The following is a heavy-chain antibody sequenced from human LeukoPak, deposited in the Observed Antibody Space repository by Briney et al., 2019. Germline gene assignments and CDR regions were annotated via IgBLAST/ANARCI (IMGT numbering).Heavy chain of an antibody. CDR2: IIHSGSA. CDR3: ARGKWFDP. Sequence: PSETLSPTCAVDGGSFSGYYWSWIRQPPGKGLEWMVVIIHSGSASDIPSLNSRGTLTVDTTKNQCSLKLSSVTAADTAVYCCARGKWFDPWGQGTLVTVSS. V-gene: IGHV4-34*01. CDR1: GGSFSGYY. J-gene: IGHJ5*02.